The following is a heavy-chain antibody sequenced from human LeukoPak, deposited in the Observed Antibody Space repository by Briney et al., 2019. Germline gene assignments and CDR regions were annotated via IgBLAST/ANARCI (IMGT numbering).Heavy chain of an antibody. D-gene: IGHD3-9*01. CDR3: ASQYYDILTGYPRGSFDP. CDR2: IYYSGST. Sequence: PSETLSLTCTVSGGSISSSSYYWGWIRQPPGKGLEWVGSIYYSGSTYYNPSLKSRVTISVDTSKNQFSLKLSSVTAADTAMYYCASQYYDILTGYPRGSFDPWGQGTLVTVSS. V-gene: IGHV4-39*01. CDR1: GGSISSSSYY. J-gene: IGHJ5*02.